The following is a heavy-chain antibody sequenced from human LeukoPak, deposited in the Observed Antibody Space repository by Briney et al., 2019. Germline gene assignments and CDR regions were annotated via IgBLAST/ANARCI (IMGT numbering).Heavy chain of an antibody. CDR3: ARGRITMVRGGYYYVDV. CDR2: INHSGST. D-gene: IGHD3-10*01. V-gene: IGHV4-34*01. J-gene: IGHJ6*03. CDR1: GGSFSGYY. Sequence: SETLSLTCAVYGGSFSGYYWSWIRQPPGEGLEWIGEINHSGSTNYNPSLKSRVTISVDTSKNQFSLKLSSVTAADTAVYYCARGRITMVRGGYYYVDVWGKGTTVTVSS.